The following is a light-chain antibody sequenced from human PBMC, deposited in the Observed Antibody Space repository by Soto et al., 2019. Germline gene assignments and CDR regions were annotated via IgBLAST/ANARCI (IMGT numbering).Light chain of an antibody. CDR3: QQYNDWPLK. CDR2: GAF. CDR1: QSISSN. J-gene: IGKJ1*01. V-gene: IGKV3-15*01. Sequence: EIVMTQSPVPLSLTPGERAPLSWRASQSISSNLAWYQQKPGQAPSLLIYGAFTRATGIPSTFSGTGSGTEFTLTISSLQSEDFALYYCQQYNDWPLKFGQGTKVDIK.